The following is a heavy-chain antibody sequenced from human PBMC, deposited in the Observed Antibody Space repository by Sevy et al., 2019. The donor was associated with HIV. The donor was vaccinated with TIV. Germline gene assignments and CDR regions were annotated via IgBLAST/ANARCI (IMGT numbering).Heavy chain of an antibody. J-gene: IGHJ4*02. D-gene: IGHD6-13*01. V-gene: IGHV3-15*01. CDR2: IKGKIYDGTI. Sequence: GGSLRLSCAASGFTFSNAWMSWVRQAPGKGLEWVGRIKGKIYDGTIDYAAPVKGRFSISRADSKNTRYLQMNSLKTEDTAVYYCTTASWSQEDYYNYWGQGTLVTVSS. CDR1: GFTFSNAW. CDR3: TTASWSQEDYYNY.